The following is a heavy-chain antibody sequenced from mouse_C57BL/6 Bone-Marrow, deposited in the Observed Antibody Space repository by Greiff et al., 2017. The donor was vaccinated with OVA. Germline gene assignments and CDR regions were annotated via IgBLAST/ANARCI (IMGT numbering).Heavy chain of an antibody. J-gene: IGHJ2*01. CDR1: GFTFSDYG. D-gene: IGHD4-1*01. V-gene: IGHV5-17*01. Sequence: EVKLVESGGGLVKPGGSLKLSCAASGFTFSDYGMHWVRQAPEKGLEWVAYISSGSSTIYYADTVKGRFTLSIDNAKNTLFLHITSLGAEDTDMYYCARWGGTGWGQGTTLTVSS. CDR2: ISSGSSTI. CDR3: ARWGGTG.